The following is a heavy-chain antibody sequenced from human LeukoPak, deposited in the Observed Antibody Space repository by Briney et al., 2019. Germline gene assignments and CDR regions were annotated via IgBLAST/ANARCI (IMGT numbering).Heavy chain of an antibody. CDR1: GFKYGDFA. V-gene: IGHV3-49*04. Sequence: PGGSLRLSCRASGFKYGDFAMSWVRQAPGEAPEWVGFITAKAYGATTEYAASVKGRFTISRDDSQSIVYLQMNSLKIEDTALYHCTRGHRWLDPWGQGTLVTVSS. J-gene: IGHJ5*02. D-gene: IGHD1-14*01. CDR2: ITAKAYGATT. CDR3: TRGHRWLDP.